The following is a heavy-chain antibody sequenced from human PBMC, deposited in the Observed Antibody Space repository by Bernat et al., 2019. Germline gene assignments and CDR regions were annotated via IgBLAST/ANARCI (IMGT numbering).Heavy chain of an antibody. J-gene: IGHJ4*02. D-gene: IGHD2-15*01. CDR2: IYSGGST. CDR3: ARDRGGCLGY. V-gene: IGHV3-53*01. Sequence: EVQLVESGGGLIQPGGSLRLSCAASGFTVTNNYMSWVRQAPGKGLEWLSVIYSGGSTYYADSVNGRFTISRDSSKNTLYLQMNSLRVDDTAVYYCARDRGGCLGYWGQGTLVTVSS. CDR1: GFTVTNNY.